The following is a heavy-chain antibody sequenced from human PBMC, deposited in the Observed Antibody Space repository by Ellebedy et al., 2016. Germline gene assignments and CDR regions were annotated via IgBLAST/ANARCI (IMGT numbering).Heavy chain of an antibody. J-gene: IGHJ4*02. CDR2: IIPILGIA. Sequence: ASVKVSCKASGGTFSSYAINWVRQAPGQGLEWMGRIIPILGIANYAQKFQDRVTIIADKSTSTAFMELSSLRSEDTAVYYCAKDHYYDSSGPFGYWGQGTLVTVSS. V-gene: IGHV1-69*04. D-gene: IGHD3-22*01. CDR3: AKDHYYDSSGPFGY. CDR1: GGTFSSYA.